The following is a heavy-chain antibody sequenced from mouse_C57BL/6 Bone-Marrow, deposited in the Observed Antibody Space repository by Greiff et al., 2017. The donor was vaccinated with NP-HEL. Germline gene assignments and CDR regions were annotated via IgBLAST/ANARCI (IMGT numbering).Heavy chain of an antibody. CDR3: ARSAVTTVVATGFDY. CDR2: IHPNSGST. V-gene: IGHV1-64*01. Sequence: QVHVKQPGAELVKPGASVKLSCKASGYTFTSYWMHWVKQRPGQGLEWIGMIHPNSGSTNYNEKFKSKATLTVDKSSSTAYMQLSSLTSEDSAVYYCARSAVTTVVATGFDYWGQGTTLTVSS. J-gene: IGHJ2*01. CDR1: GYTFTSYW. D-gene: IGHD1-1*01.